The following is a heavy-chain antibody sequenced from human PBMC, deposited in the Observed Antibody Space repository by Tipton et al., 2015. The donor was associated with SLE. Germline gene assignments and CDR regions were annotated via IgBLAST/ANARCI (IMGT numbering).Heavy chain of an antibody. Sequence: TLSLTCAVSSYSISSGYYWDWIRQPPGKGLEWIGSIYHSGSTYYNPSLKSRVTISVDTSKNQFSLKLSPVTAADTAVYYCARVGLRSSPGGYYYYYYMDVWGKGTTVTVSS. D-gene: IGHD6-6*01. CDR1: SYSISSGYY. CDR2: IYHSGST. V-gene: IGHV4-38-2*01. CDR3: ARVGLRSSPGGYYYYYYMDV. J-gene: IGHJ6*03.